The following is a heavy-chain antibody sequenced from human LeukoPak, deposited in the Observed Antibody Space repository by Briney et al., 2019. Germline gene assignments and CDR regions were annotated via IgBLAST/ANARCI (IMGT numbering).Heavy chain of an antibody. V-gene: IGHV3-23*01. D-gene: IGHD2-2*01. CDR2: FSGNSDNT. CDR3: ANLDIVVVPARGV. CDR1: GFTFSSYA. J-gene: IGHJ6*04. Sequence: PGGSLRLSCAAYGFTFSSYAMSWVRQAPGKGLEWVSTFSGNSDNTNYADSVRGRFTISRYNSKNTLYLQMNSLRAEDTAVYYCANLDIVVVPARGVWGTGTTVTVSS.